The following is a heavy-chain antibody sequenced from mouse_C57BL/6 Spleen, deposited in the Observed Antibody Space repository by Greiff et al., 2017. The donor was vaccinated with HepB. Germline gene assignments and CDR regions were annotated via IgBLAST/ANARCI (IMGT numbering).Heavy chain of an antibody. D-gene: IGHD1-1*01. Sequence: VKLMESGPGLVQPSQSLSITCTVSGFSLTSYGVHWVRQSPGKGLEWLGVIWSGGSTDYNAAFISRLSISKDNSKSQVFFKMNSLQADDTAIYYCAIHYYGSSSYDFDYWGQGTTLTVSS. J-gene: IGHJ2*01. CDR2: IWSGGST. CDR1: GFSLTSYG. V-gene: IGHV2-2*01. CDR3: AIHYYGSSSYDFDY.